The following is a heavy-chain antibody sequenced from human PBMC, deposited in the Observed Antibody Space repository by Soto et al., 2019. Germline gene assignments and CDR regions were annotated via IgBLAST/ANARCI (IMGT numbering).Heavy chain of an antibody. CDR3: ARVGCYDGSGYNAFVI. CDR1: GGSISSGGYY. V-gene: IGHV4-31*03. D-gene: IGHD3-22*01. J-gene: IGHJ3*02. Sequence: QVQLQESGPGLVKPSQTLSLTCTVSGGSISSGGYYWSWIRQHPGKGLEWIGYIYYSGSTYYNPSLKSRVTISIDTSKNQFSLKASSVTAADTAVYYCARVGCYDGSGYNAFVIWGQGTMVTVSS. CDR2: IYYSGST.